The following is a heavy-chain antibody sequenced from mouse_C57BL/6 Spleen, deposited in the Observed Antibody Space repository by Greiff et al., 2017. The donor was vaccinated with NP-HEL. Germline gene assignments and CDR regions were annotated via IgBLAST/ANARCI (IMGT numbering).Heavy chain of an antibody. CDR1: GYTFTSYW. D-gene: IGHD1-1*01. CDR3: ARPFITTVVATGAMDY. Sequence: VKLQQPGAELVKPGASVKLSCKASGYTFTSYWMHWVKQRPGQGLEWIGMIHPNSGSTTYNEKFKSKATLTVDTSSSPAYMQRSSLTAEDTAVDYCARPFITTVVATGAMDYWGQGTSVTVSS. CDR2: IHPNSGST. J-gene: IGHJ4*01. V-gene: IGHV1-64*01.